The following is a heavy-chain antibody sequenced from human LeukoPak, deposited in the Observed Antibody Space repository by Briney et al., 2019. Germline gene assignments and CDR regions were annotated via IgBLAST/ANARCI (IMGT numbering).Heavy chain of an antibody. J-gene: IGHJ6*02. CDR1: GGSISSYY. Sequence: SETLSLTCTVSGGSISSYYWSWIRQPPGKGLEWIGYVYYSGNTNYNPSLKSRVTISVETSKNQFSLKLSSVTAADTAVYYCARESYDILTGYYYCGMDVWGQGTTVTVSS. D-gene: IGHD3-9*01. CDR2: VYYSGNT. CDR3: ARESYDILTGYYYCGMDV. V-gene: IGHV4-59*01.